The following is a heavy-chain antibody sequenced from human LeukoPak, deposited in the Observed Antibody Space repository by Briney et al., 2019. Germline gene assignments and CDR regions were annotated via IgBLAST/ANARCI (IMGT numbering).Heavy chain of an antibody. CDR2: IKSKTDGETT. Sequence: GGSLRLSCAASGFTVSDNYMTWVRQAPGKGLEWIGRIKSKTDGETTNYAEPVRGRFTIPRDDSKSAVYLQMNSLKIEDTAVYYCTTDLGTYYHGSQRLIPIDYWGQGTLVTVSS. CDR3: TTDLGTYYHGSQRLIPIDY. V-gene: IGHV3-15*01. D-gene: IGHD3-10*01. CDR1: GFTVSDNY. J-gene: IGHJ4*02.